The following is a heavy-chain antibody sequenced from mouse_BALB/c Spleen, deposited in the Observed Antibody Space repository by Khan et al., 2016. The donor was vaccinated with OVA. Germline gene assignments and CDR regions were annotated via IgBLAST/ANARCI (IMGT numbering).Heavy chain of an antibody. Sequence: VQLQESGPGLVAPSQSLSITCTISGFSLTNYGIHWVRQPPGKGLEWLVVIWSDGSTTYNSTLKSRLSITKDNSKSQVFLKMNSLQTDDTAMYYCARQPYYHCYVLDYWGQGTSVTVSS. CDR2: IWSDGST. CDR3: ARQPYYHCYVLDY. D-gene: IGHD2-10*01. V-gene: IGHV2-6-1*01. J-gene: IGHJ4*01. CDR1: GFSLTNYG.